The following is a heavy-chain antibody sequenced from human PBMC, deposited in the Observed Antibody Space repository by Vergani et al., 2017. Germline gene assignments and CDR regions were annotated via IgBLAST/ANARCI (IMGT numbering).Heavy chain of an antibody. CDR2: INSDGSST. Sequence: EVQLVESGGGLVQPGGSLRLSCAASGFTFSSYWMHWVRQAPGKGLVWVSRINSDGSSTSYADSVKGRFTISRDNAKNTLYLQMNSLRAEDTAVYYCARDGTGGGSTPGVDYWGQGTLVTVSS. CDR3: ARDGTGGGSTPGVDY. V-gene: IGHV3-74*01. D-gene: IGHD3-16*01. J-gene: IGHJ4*02. CDR1: GFTFSSYW.